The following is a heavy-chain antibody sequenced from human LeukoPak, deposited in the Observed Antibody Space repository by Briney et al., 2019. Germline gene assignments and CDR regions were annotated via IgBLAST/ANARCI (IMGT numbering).Heavy chain of an antibody. CDR3: ATVPNYGDLDAFDI. CDR1: GYTLTELS. D-gene: IGHD4-17*01. Sequence: ASVKVSCKVSGYTLTELSMHWVRQAPGKGLEWMGGFDPEDGETIYAQKFQGRVTMTEDTSTDTAYMELSSLRSEDTAVYYCATVPNYGDLDAFDIWGQGTMVTVSS. CDR2: FDPEDGET. J-gene: IGHJ3*02. V-gene: IGHV1-24*01.